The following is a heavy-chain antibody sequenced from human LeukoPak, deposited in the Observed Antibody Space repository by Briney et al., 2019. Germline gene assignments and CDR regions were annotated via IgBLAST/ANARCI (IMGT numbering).Heavy chain of an antibody. Sequence: PSETLSLTCTVSGGSISSSPYYWGWIRQPPGKGLEWIGSIYYSGTTHYNPSLESRVTISVDTSKNQFSLKLASVTAADTAVYYCARVVTMVRGVIKLVWYFDLWGRGTLVTVSS. CDR3: ARVVTMVRGVIKLVWYFDL. V-gene: IGHV4-39*07. D-gene: IGHD3-10*01. CDR1: GGSISSSPYY. J-gene: IGHJ2*01. CDR2: IYYSGTT.